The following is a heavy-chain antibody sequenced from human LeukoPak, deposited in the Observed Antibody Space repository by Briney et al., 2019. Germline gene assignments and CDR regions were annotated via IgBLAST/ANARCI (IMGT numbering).Heavy chain of an antibody. CDR2: ISAYNGNT. D-gene: IGHD3-9*01. J-gene: IGHJ6*02. CDR3: AITYYDILTGYRYYGMDV. Sequence: ASVKVSCKASGYTFTSYGISWVRPAPGQGLEWMGWISAYNGNTNYAQKLQGRVTMTTDTSTSTAYMELRSLRSDDTAVYYCAITYYDILTGYRYYGMDVWGQGTTVTVSS. V-gene: IGHV1-18*01. CDR1: GYTFTSYG.